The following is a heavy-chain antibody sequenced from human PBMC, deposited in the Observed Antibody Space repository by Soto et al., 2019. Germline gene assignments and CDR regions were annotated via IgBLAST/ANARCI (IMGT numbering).Heavy chain of an antibody. V-gene: IGHV3-30*18. CDR3: TKDQGPYLPLGP. CDR1: GFAFSSYG. CDR2: ISNDGSKE. J-gene: IGHJ5*02. Sequence: QVQLVESGGGVVQPGRSLRLSCAASGFAFSSYGMHWVRQAPGKGLEWVAVISNDGSKEYYTDSVKGRFTISRDNSKNTQYLQMNSLRAEDTGVYYCTKDQGPYLPLGPWGQGILVTVSS. D-gene: IGHD3-10*01.